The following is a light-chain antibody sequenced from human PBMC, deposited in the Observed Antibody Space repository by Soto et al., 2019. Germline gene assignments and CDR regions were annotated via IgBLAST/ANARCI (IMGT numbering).Light chain of an antibody. CDR3: SSYTTNITPVV. Sequence: QSALTQPASVSGSPGQSITISCTGTSGDIGGYNYVSWYQQHPGKAPKLLISEVTNRPSGVSNRFSGSKSGNTASLTISGLQAEDEAEYYCSSYTTNITPVVFGGGTQLTVL. J-gene: IGLJ2*01. CDR2: EVT. V-gene: IGLV2-14*01. CDR1: SGDIGGYNY.